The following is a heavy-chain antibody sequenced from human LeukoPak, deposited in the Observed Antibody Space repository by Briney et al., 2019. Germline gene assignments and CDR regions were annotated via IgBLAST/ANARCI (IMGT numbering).Heavy chain of an antibody. V-gene: IGHV1-18*01. Sequence: GASVKVSCKASGYTFTSYGISWVRQAPGQELEWMGWISAYNGNTNYAQKLQGRVTMTTDTSTSTAYMELRSLRSDDTAVYYCARVLLGYCSSTSCLGNWFDPWGQGTLVTVSS. CDR2: ISAYNGNT. J-gene: IGHJ5*02. D-gene: IGHD2-2*01. CDR1: GYTFTSYG. CDR3: ARVLLGYCSSTSCLGNWFDP.